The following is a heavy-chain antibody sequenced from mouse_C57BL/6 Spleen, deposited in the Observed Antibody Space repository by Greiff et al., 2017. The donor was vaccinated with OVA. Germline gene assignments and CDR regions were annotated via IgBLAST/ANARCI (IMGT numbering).Heavy chain of an antibody. D-gene: IGHD1-1*01. Sequence: QVQLQQSGAELVRPGASVTLSCKASGYTFTDYEMHWVKQTPVHGLEWIGAIDPETGGTAYNQKFKGKAILTADKSSSTAYMELRSLTSEDSAVYYCTRRGDYYGSSHFDYWGQGTTLTVSS. CDR2: IDPETGGT. CDR1: GYTFTDYE. J-gene: IGHJ2*01. V-gene: IGHV1-15*01. CDR3: TRRGDYYGSSHFDY.